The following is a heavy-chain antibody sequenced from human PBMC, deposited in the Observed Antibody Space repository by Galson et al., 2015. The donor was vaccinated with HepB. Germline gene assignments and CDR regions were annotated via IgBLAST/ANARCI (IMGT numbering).Heavy chain of an antibody. V-gene: IGHV1-8*01. CDR3: ARVAGVDYGDLYWYFDL. CDR1: GYTFTSYD. D-gene: IGHD4-17*01. CDR2: MNPNSGNT. Sequence: SVKVSCKASGYTFTSYDINWVRQATGQGLEWMGWMNPNSGNTGYAQKFQGRVTMTRNTSISTAYVELSSLRSEDTAVYYCARVAGVDYGDLYWYFDLWGRGTLVTVSS. J-gene: IGHJ2*01.